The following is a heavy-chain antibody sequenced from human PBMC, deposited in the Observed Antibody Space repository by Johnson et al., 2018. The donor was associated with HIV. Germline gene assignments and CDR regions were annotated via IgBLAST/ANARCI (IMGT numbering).Heavy chain of an antibody. CDR3: AREVSILEGAFDI. Sequence: VLLVESGGGVVQPGRSLRLSCAAFGFDFNTHNIHWVRQAPGKGLEWVSGISWNSGSIGYVDSVKGRFTISRDNAKNSLYLQMNSLRAEDTAVYYCAREVSILEGAFDIWGQGTMVTVSS. D-gene: IGHD1-1*01. J-gene: IGHJ3*02. CDR2: ISWNSGSI. CDR1: GFDFNTHN. V-gene: IGHV3-48*04.